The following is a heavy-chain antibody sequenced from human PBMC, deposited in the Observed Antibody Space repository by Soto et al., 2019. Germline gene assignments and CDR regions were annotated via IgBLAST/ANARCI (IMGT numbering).Heavy chain of an antibody. V-gene: IGHV1-24*01. J-gene: IGHJ3*02. CDR1: GYTLTELS. CDR3: ATDDGVVVTATYAFDI. CDR2: FDPEDGET. D-gene: IGHD2-21*02. Sequence: ASVKVSCKFSGYTLTELSMHWVRQAPGRGLEWMGGFDPEDGETIYAQKFQGRVTMTEDTSTDTAYMGLSSLRSEDTAVYYCATDDGVVVTATYAFDIWGQGTMVTVSS.